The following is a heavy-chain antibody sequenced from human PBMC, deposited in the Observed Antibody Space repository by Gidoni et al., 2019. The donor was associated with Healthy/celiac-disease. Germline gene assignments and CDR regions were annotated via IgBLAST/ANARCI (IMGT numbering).Heavy chain of an antibody. Sequence: EVQLVESGGGLVQPGGSLRLSCAASGFTVSSNYISWVRQAPGKGLEWVSVIYSGGSTYYADSVKGRFTISRDNSKNTLYLQMNSLRAEDTAVYYCARDERRGYSSGWPYYYYGMDVWGQGTTVTVSS. J-gene: IGHJ6*02. CDR2: IYSGGST. CDR1: GFTVSSNY. D-gene: IGHD6-19*01. V-gene: IGHV3-66*01. CDR3: ARDERRGYSSGWPYYYYGMDV.